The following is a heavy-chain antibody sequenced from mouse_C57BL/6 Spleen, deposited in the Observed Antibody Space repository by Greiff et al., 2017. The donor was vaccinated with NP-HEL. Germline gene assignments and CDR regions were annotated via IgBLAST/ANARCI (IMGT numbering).Heavy chain of an antibody. CDR3: ARRAYSNSYYAMDY. J-gene: IGHJ4*01. CDR1: GYSFTDYN. CDR2: INPNYGTT. D-gene: IGHD2-5*01. V-gene: IGHV1-39*01. Sequence: VQLKESGPELVKPGASVKISCKASGYSFTDYNMNWVKQSNGKSLEWIGVINPNYGTTSYNQKFKGKATLTVDQSSSTAYMQLNSLTSEDSAVYYCARRAYSNSYYAMDYWGQGTSVTVSS.